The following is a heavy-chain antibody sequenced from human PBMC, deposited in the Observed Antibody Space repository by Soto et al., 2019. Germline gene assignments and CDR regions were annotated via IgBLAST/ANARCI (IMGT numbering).Heavy chain of an antibody. CDR1: GGSISSGGYS. Sequence: TLSLTCAVSGGSISSGGYSWSWIRQPPGKGPEWIGYIYHSGSTYYNPSLKSRVTISVDRSKNQFSLKLSSVTAADTAVYYCARENNVLPGGYFDYWGQGTLVTVSS. J-gene: IGHJ4*02. D-gene: IGHD3-10*01. CDR3: ARENNVLPGGYFDY. CDR2: IYHSGST. V-gene: IGHV4-30-2*01.